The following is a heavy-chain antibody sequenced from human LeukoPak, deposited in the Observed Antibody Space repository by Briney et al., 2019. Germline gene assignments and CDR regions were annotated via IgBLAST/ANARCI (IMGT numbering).Heavy chain of an antibody. CDR3: AKTQKYTSSPIDN. Sequence: PGGSLRLSCEASGFTFSNYAMTWVRQAPGKGLEWVSGISGNGGDTYYAGSVKGRFTVTRDSSRNTLSLQMNSLRVEDTAVYYCAKTQKYTSSPIDNSGQGTLVTVSS. J-gene: IGHJ4*02. D-gene: IGHD6-19*01. CDR2: ISGNGGDT. V-gene: IGHV3-23*01. CDR1: GFTFSNYA.